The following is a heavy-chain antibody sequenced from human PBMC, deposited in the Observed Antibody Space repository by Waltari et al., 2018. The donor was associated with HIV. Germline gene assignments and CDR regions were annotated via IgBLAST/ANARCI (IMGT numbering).Heavy chain of an antibody. CDR3: ARERGGYDILTGYWEVDV. V-gene: IGHV4-38-2*02. CDR1: DYSISSGYS. CDR2: IYQSGST. D-gene: IGHD3-9*01. Sequence: QVQLQESGPGLVKPSETLSLTCAVSDYSISSGYSWGWIRQPPGKGLEWIGSIYQSGSTYYNPSLKSRVTISVDTSKNQFSLKLSSVTAADTAVYYCARERGGYDILTGYWEVDVWGQGTTVTVSS. J-gene: IGHJ6*02.